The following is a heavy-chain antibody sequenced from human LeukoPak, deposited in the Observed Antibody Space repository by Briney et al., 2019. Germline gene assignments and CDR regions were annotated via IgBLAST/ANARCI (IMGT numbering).Heavy chain of an antibody. CDR2: ISGSGGST. CDR1: GFTFSSYA. CDR3: AKVAYYYGSGSYVDY. J-gene: IGHJ4*02. Sequence: PGGSLRLSCAASGFTFSSYAMSWVRQAPGKGLEWVSAISGSGGSTYYADSVKGRFTISRDSSKNTLYLQMNSLRAEDTAVHYCAKVAYYYGSGSYVDYWGQGTLVTVSS. V-gene: IGHV3-23*01. D-gene: IGHD3-10*01.